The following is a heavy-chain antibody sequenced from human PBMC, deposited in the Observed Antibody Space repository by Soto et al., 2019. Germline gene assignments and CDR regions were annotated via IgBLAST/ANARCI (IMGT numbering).Heavy chain of an antibody. CDR1: GFAFDSYW. CDR2: IDYDGTTT. J-gene: IGHJ4*02. V-gene: IGHV3-74*01. CDR3: TRGPRPSSAGTGAY. Sequence: PGGSLRLSCAASGFAFDSYWMHWVRQVPGEGPVWVSRIDYDGTTTTYADFVKGRFTISRGNAKNTLFLQMNSLRVEDTAVYYCTRGPRPSSAGTGAYWGQGTLVTVSS. D-gene: IGHD6-13*01.